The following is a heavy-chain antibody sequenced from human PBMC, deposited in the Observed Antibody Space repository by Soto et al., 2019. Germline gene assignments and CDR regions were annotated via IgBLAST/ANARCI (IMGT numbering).Heavy chain of an antibody. CDR2: ISYDGSNK. V-gene: IGHV3-30-3*02. CDR1: GFTFSSYA. Sequence: GGSLRLSCAASGFTFSSYAMHWVRQAPGKGLEWVAVISYDGSNKYYADSVKGRFTISRDNSKNTLYLQMNSLRAEDTAVYYCAKTMVRGVITQGFDPWGQGTLVTVSS. D-gene: IGHD3-10*01. CDR3: AKTMVRGVITQGFDP. J-gene: IGHJ5*02.